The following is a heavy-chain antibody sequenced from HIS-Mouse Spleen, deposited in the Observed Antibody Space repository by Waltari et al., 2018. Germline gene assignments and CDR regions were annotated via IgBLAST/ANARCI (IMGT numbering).Heavy chain of an antibody. CDR3: AREGGSYL. CDR2: IYYSGST. Sequence: QLQLQESGPGLVKPSETLSLTCTVSGGSISSSSYYWGWIRQPPGKGLEWIGSIYYSGSTYANPSLKSRVTISVDTSKNQFSLKLSSVSAADTAVYYCAREGGSYLWGQGTLVTVSS. CDR1: GGSISSSSYY. V-gene: IGHV4-39*07. J-gene: IGHJ5*02. D-gene: IGHD1-26*01.